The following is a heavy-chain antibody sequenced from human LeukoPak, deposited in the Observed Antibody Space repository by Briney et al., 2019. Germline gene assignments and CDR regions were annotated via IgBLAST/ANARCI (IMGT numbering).Heavy chain of an antibody. J-gene: IGHJ5*02. CDR2: INPNGGET. Sequence: ASVKVSCKASGYTFTSYDINWVRQAPGQGLEWMGWINPNGGETKFAQKFQGRVTMTRDTSISTAYMELSRLRSDDTAVYYCARDQVHIAAAPWGQGTLVTVSS. CDR3: ARDQVHIAAAP. V-gene: IGHV1-2*02. CDR1: GYTFTSYD. D-gene: IGHD6-13*01.